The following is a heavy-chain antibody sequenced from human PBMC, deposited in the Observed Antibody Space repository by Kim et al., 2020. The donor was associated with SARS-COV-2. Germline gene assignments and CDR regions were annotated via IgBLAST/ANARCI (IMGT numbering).Heavy chain of an antibody. J-gene: IGHJ4*02. Sequence: GGSLRLSCSASGFTITTYWMNWVRQAPGKGLVWVSRINSDGSTTDYADSVKGRFTISRDNAKNTLYLQLNSLRAEDTAVYYCARRLPTRSGNSFDYWGQGTLVTVSS. CDR1: GFTITTYW. CDR2: INSDGSTT. CDR3: ARRLPTRSGNSFDY. V-gene: IGHV3-74*01. D-gene: IGHD4-17*01.